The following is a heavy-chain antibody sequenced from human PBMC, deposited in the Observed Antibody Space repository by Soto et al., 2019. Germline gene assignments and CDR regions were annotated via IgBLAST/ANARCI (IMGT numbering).Heavy chain of an antibody. CDR3: ARAGMVRGVYYYYGMDV. D-gene: IGHD3-10*01. V-gene: IGHV4-59*01. CDR1: GGSISSYY. CDR2: IYYSGST. J-gene: IGHJ6*02. Sequence: PSETLSLTCTVSGGSISSYYWSWIRQPPGKGLEWIGYIYYSGSTNYNPSLKSRVTISVDTSKNQFSPKLSSVTAADTAVYYCARAGMVRGVYYYYGMDVWGQGTTVTVSS.